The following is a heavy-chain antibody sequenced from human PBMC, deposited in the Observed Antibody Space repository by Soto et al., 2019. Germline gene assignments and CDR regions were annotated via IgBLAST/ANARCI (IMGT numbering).Heavy chain of an antibody. J-gene: IGHJ4*02. CDR2: IIPIFGTA. Sequence: QVQLVQSGAEVKKPGSSVKVSCKASGGTFSSYAISWVRQAPGQGLEWMGGIIPIFGTANYAQKFQGRVTITADESTSTAYTELSSLRSEDTAVYYCARVMITFGGVRGYYFDYWGQGTLVTVSS. CDR1: GGTFSSYA. V-gene: IGHV1-69*01. CDR3: ARVMITFGGVRGYYFDY. D-gene: IGHD3-16*01.